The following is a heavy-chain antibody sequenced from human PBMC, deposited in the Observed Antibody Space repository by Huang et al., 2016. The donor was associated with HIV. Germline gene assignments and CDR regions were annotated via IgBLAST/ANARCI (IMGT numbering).Heavy chain of an antibody. CDR2: IYWDDDK. CDR1: GFSLNTKGVG. D-gene: IGHD1-26*01. J-gene: IGHJ6*03. CDR3: AHIGRLGDYYMDV. V-gene: IGHV2-5*02. Sequence: QITLKESGPSLVKPTQTLTLTCSFSGFSLNTKGVGVGWIRQPPGKDLEWLVLIYWDDDKRYMPSLKNKVTITRDTTKNQVVLTLTNADPLDAGTYYCAHIGRLGDYYMDVWGNGTTVTVSS.